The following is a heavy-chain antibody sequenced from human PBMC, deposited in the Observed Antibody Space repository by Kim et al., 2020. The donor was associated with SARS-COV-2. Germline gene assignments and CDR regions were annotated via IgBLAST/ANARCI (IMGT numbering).Heavy chain of an antibody. J-gene: IGHJ6*02. CDR2: ISYDGSNK. CDR3: AKGGYQLLWGNYYYYYGMDV. V-gene: IGHV3-30*18. D-gene: IGHD2-2*01. Sequence: GGSLRLSCAASGFTFSSYGMHWVRQAPGKGLEWVAVISYDGSNKYYADSVKGRFTISRDNSKNTLYLQMNSLRAEDTAVYYCAKGGYQLLWGNYYYYYGMDVWGQGTTVTVSS. CDR1: GFTFSSYG.